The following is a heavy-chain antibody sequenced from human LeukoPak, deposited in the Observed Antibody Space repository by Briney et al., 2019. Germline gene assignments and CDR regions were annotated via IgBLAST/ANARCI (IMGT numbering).Heavy chain of an antibody. CDR3: ATFGYNWNLGY. J-gene: IGHJ4*02. D-gene: IGHD1-20*01. V-gene: IGHV3-74*03. Sequence: GGSLRLSCAASGFTFSNYYVHWVRQPPGKGLVWVSRINSDGRDTTYVDSVKGRFTISRDNAKNTVHLQMNSLRAEDTAVYYCATFGYNWNLGYWGQGTLVIVSS. CDR1: GFTFSNYY. CDR2: INSDGRDT.